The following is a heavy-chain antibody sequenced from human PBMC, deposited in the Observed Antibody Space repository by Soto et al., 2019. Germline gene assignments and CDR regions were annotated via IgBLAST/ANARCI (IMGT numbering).Heavy chain of an antibody. D-gene: IGHD3-3*01. Sequence: PSETLSLTCTVSGGSISSGGYYWSWIRQHPGKGLEWIGYIYYSGSTYYNPSLKSRVTISVDTSKNQFSLKLSSVTAADTAVYYCARVLGLRSLEWSTLFGYYYGMDVWGQGTTVTVSS. V-gene: IGHV4-31*03. CDR3: ARVLGLRSLEWSTLFGYYYGMDV. J-gene: IGHJ6*02. CDR2: IYYSGST. CDR1: GGSISSGGYY.